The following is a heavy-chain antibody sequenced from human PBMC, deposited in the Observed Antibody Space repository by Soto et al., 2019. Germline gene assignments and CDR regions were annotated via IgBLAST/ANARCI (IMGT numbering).Heavy chain of an antibody. J-gene: IGHJ4*02. D-gene: IGHD5-12*01. CDR3: AQTPGGMATTYFDY. V-gene: IGHV3-9*01. CDR1: GLNFVDYA. Sequence: EVQLVESGGGLVHPGGSLRLSCEASGLNFVDYAMHWVRQAPGKGLQWVSGISWNGNTIAYADSVKGRFIISRDNAKNSLFLQMNSLRPDDTAFHYCAQTPGGMATTYFDYLGQGTLVTVSS. CDR2: ISWNGNTI.